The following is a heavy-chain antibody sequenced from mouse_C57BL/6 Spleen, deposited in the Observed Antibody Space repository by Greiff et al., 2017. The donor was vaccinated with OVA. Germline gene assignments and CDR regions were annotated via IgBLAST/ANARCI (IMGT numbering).Heavy chain of an antibody. Sequence: VQLQQPGAELVKPGASVKLSCKASGYTFTSYWMHWVKQRPGQGLEWIGMIHPNSGSTNYNEKFKSKATLTVDKSSSTAYMQLSSLTSEDSAVYYCARSALYDYDGAWFAYWGQGTLVTVSA. V-gene: IGHV1-64*01. J-gene: IGHJ3*01. CDR1: GYTFTSYW. D-gene: IGHD2-4*01. CDR3: ARSALYDYDGAWFAY. CDR2: IHPNSGST.